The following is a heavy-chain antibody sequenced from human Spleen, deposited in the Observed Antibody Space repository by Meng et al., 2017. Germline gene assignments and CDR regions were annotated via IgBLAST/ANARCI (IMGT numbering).Heavy chain of an antibody. CDR1: GFSFTTFG. D-gene: IGHD6-19*01. CDR3: GKDLLAVAENYYNYGMDD. J-gene: IGHJ6*02. CDR2: IRGGGDTT. Sequence: GESLKISCAASGFSFTTFGINWVRQAPGKGLEWVSGIRGGGDTTYFADYVMGRFSISRDISKNTLYQQMNSLRAEDTAIYYCGKDLLAVAENYYNYGMDDWGQGTTVTVSS. V-gene: IGHV3-23*01.